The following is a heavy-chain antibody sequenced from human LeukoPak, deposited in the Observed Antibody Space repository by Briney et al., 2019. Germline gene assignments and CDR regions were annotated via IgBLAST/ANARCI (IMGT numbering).Heavy chain of an antibody. J-gene: IGHJ4*02. CDR1: GFTVSSNS. Sequence: GGSLRLSCTVSGFTVSSNSMSWVRQAPGKGLEWVSFIYSDNTHYSDSVKGRFTTSKDNSKNTLYLQMNSLRAEDTAVYYCARRAGAYSHPYDYWGQGTLVTVSS. CDR3: ARRAGAYSHPYDY. CDR2: IYSDNT. D-gene: IGHD4/OR15-4a*01. V-gene: IGHV3-53*01.